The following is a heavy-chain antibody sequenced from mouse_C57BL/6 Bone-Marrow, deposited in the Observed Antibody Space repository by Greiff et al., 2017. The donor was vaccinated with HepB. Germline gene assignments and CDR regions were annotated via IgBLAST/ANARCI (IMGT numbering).Heavy chain of an antibody. J-gene: IGHJ2*01. Sequence: DVKLVESEGGLVQPGSSMKLSCTASGFTFSDYYMAWVRQVPEKGLEWVANINYDGSSTYYLDSLKSRFIISRDNAKNILYLQMSSLKSEDTATYYCARLGYDGYYWGQGTTLTVSS. D-gene: IGHD2-3*01. CDR1: GFTFSDYY. CDR2: INYDGSST. V-gene: IGHV5-16*01. CDR3: ARLGYDGYY.